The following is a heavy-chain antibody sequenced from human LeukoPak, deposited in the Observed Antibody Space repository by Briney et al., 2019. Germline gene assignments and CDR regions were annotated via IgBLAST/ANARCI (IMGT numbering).Heavy chain of an antibody. J-gene: IGHJ4*02. CDR1: GFTFSSYW. V-gene: IGHV3-74*01. Sequence: GGSLRLSCAASGFTFSSYWMHWVRQAPGKGLVWVSRINSDGSSTSYADSVKGRFTISRDNAKNTLYLQMDSLRAEDTAVYYCARSCSGGSCPFDYWGQGTLVTVSS. CDR2: INSDGSST. CDR3: ARSCSGGSCPFDY. D-gene: IGHD2-15*01.